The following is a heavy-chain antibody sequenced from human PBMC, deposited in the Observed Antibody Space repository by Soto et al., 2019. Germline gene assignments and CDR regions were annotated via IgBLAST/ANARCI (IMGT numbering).Heavy chain of an antibody. D-gene: IGHD5-12*01. CDR2: ISSSSSYI. J-gene: IGHJ3*02. CDR3: ASLGDSGYDDDAFDI. CDR1: GFTFSSYS. Sequence: GGSLRLSCAASGFTFSSYSMNWVRQAPGKGLEWVSSISSSSSYIYYADSVKGRFTISRDNAKNSLYLQMNSLRAEDTAVYYCASLGDSGYDDDAFDIWGQGTMVTVS. V-gene: IGHV3-21*01.